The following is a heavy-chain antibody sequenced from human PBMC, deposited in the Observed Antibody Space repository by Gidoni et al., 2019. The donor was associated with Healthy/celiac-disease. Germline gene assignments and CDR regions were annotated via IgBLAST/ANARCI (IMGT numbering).Heavy chain of an antibody. V-gene: IGHV4-59*08. J-gene: IGHJ4*02. CDR2: IYYSGST. Sequence: QVQLQESGPGLVKPSGTLSLTCTVSGGSISSYYWSWIRQPPGKGLEWIGYIYYSGSTNYNPSLKSRVTISVDTSKNQFSLKLSSVTAADTAVYYCARHAINGDYVDYWGQGTLVTVSS. D-gene: IGHD2-2*01. CDR1: GGSISSYY. CDR3: ARHAINGDYVDY.